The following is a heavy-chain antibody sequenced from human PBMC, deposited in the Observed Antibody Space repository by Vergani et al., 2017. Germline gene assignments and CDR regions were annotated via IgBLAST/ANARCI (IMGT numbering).Heavy chain of an antibody. CDR1: GAPISYWC. J-gene: IGHJ4*02. Sequence: QVHLQESGPGVVKPSDTLSLTCTVSGAPISYWCWSWLRQPAGKGLEWIGRLCPSGSTNYKPSLKSRVTMSIDTSKNQFSLKLTSVTAADTAVYYCATGAGPFDIWGQGTLVTVSS. D-gene: IGHD7-27*01. CDR2: LCPSGST. V-gene: IGHV4-4*07. CDR3: ATGAGPFDI.